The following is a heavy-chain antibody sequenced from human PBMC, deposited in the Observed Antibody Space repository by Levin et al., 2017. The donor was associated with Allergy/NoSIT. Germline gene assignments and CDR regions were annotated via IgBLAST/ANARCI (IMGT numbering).Heavy chain of an antibody. D-gene: IGHD2/OR15-2a*01. Sequence: GESLKISCAASGFTFSSYWMSWVRQAPGKGLEWVASIKLDGSEKYYVDSVKGRFTISRDNAKNSLYLQMNSLRAEDTAVYYCAKHFGLEACDIWGQGTMVTVSS. J-gene: IGHJ3*02. CDR3: AKHFGLEACDI. CDR2: IKLDGSEK. V-gene: IGHV3-7*01. CDR1: GFTFSSYW.